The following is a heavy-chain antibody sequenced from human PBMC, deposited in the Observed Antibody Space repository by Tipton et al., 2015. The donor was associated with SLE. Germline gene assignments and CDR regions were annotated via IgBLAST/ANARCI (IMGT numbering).Heavy chain of an antibody. CDR1: GFTFSDFA. D-gene: IGHD2-2*01. CDR3: AKDRIVVPAAHLGY. CDR2: IYTGGRT. V-gene: IGHV3-23*03. J-gene: IGHJ4*02. Sequence: SLRLSCAASGFTFSDFAMSWFRQAPGKELEWGSLIYTGGRTYYGDSVEGRFTISRDNSKNTLYLQMNSLRAEDTAVYYCAKDRIVVPAAHLGYWGQGTLVTVSS.